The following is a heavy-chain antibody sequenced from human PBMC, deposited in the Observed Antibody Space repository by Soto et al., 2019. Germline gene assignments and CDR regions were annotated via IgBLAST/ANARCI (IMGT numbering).Heavy chain of an antibody. CDR2: IYPGDSDT. Sequence: PGESLKISCKGSGYSFTSYWIGWVRQMPGKGLEWMGIIYPGDSDTRYSPSFQGQVTISADNSKNTLYMQMNSLRAEDTAVYYCARPYDSSGSYLPFDYWGQGTLVTVSS. J-gene: IGHJ4*02. CDR3: ARPYDSSGSYLPFDY. D-gene: IGHD3-22*01. CDR1: GYSFTSYW. V-gene: IGHV5-51*01.